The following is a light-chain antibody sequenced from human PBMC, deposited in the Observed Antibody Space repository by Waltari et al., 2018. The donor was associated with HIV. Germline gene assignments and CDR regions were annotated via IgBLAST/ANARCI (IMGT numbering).Light chain of an antibody. J-gene: IGKJ1*01. CDR3: QQYHSGPT. V-gene: IGKV4-1*01. CDR1: QSVLYSSNNKNY. CDR2: WAS. Sequence: DIVMTQSPDSLAVSLGERATINCKSSQSVLYSSNNKNYVAWYQQKPGQSPKLLVYWASTREFGVPERFSGGSGTDFTLTISSLQAEDVAVYYCQQYHSGPTFGQGTKVEIK.